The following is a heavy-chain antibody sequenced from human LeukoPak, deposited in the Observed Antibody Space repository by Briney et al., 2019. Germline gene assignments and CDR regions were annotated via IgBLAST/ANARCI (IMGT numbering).Heavy chain of an antibody. J-gene: IGHJ5*02. CDR1: GFTFSTYA. CDR2: ISGSSAYT. D-gene: IGHD2-15*01. Sequence: GGSLRLSCAASGFTFSTYAMNWVRQAPGKGLEWVSAISGSSAYTNYADSVKGRFTISRDNSKNTLYLQMNSLRAEDTAVYYCAKSEGFYCSGGTCYPNWFDPWGQGTLVTVSS. CDR3: AKSEGFYCSGGTCYPNWFDP. V-gene: IGHV3-23*01.